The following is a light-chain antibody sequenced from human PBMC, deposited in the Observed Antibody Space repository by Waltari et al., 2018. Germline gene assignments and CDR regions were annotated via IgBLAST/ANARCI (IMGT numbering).Light chain of an antibody. V-gene: IGLV1-40*01. Sequence: QSVLTQPPSVSGAPGQRVTISCTGSGSNLGAGDDVHWYQQVPRAAPKLLLYGSSSRPLGVPDRFFGSPSGTSASLAITGLQAEDEAVYYCQSYDTTLSVVFGGGTKLTVL. CDR1: GSNLGAGDD. CDR3: QSYDTTLSVV. CDR2: GSS. J-gene: IGLJ3*02.